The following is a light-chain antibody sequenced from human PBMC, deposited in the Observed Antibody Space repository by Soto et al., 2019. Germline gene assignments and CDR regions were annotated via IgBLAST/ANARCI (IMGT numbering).Light chain of an antibody. Sequence: QSVLTQPASVSGSPGQSITISCTGTSSDVGAYNFVSCHQQHPGKAPKLMIYNVYDRPSGISYRFSGSKSGNTASLTISGLQGEDEADYYCSAYTVSRTYVFGTGTKVTV. V-gene: IGLV2-14*03. CDR2: NVY. J-gene: IGLJ1*01. CDR1: SSDVGAYNF. CDR3: SAYTVSRTYV.